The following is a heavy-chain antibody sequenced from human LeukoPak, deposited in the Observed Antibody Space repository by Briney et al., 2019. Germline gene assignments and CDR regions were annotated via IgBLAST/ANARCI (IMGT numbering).Heavy chain of an antibody. V-gene: IGHV4-4*07. J-gene: IGHJ5*02. Sequence: SETLSLTCTVSGGSISSYYWSWIRQPAGKGLEWIGRIYTSGSTNYNPSLKSRVTMSVDTSKNQFSLKLSSVTAADTAVYYCARGKASYSSSSGHVARYNWFDPWGQGTLVTVSS. CDR1: GGSISSYY. CDR2: IYTSGST. D-gene: IGHD6-6*01. CDR3: ARGKASYSSSSGHVARYNWFDP.